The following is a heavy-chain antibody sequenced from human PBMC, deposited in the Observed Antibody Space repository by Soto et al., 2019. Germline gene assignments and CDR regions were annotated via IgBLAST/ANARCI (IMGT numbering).Heavy chain of an antibody. J-gene: IGHJ5*02. CDR1: GFTFGIYS. V-gene: IGHV3-48*02. Sequence: EVQLVESGGGLVQRGGSLRLSCAASGFTFGIYSMNWVRQAPGKGLEWISYINGSSSTMYYADSVKGRFLISRDNADNFLYLQMTSLRDADTAVYYCARGDRFRCSGDRCFSDGLFLSWGQGTLVTVSS. CDR2: INGSSSTM. CDR3: ARGDRFRCSGDRCFSDGLFLS. D-gene: IGHD2-15*01.